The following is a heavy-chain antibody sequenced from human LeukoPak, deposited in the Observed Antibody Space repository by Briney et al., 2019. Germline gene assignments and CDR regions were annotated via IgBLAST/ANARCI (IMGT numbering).Heavy chain of an antibody. CDR3: ARDQRFAFDY. CDR2: IRTSAATS. J-gene: IGHJ4*02. D-gene: IGHD3-3*01. Sequence: GGSLRLSCAASGFTFTDYPMNWVRQAPGRGLEWIANIRTSAATSYNTSYADSVQGRVTISRDDAKKTLYLHMTGLSDDDTAVYYCARDQRFAFDYWGQGILVTVSS. V-gene: IGHV3-48*02. CDR1: GFTFTDYP.